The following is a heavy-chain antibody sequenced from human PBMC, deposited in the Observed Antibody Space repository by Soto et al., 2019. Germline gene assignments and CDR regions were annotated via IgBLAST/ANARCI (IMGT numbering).Heavy chain of an antibody. J-gene: IGHJ4*01. CDR1: GGSISIDGHW. D-gene: IGHD3-10*01. CDR3: ARYHYGSGSYSLFDY. CDR2: IYYSGNA. V-gene: IGHV4-30-4*01. Sequence: SETLSLTCTVSGGSISIDGHWWSWIRQPPGKGLEWIGYIYYSGNAYYNPSLKSRVTISVDTSKNQFSLKLSSVTAADTAVYYCARYHYGSGSYSLFDYWGHGTLVTVSS.